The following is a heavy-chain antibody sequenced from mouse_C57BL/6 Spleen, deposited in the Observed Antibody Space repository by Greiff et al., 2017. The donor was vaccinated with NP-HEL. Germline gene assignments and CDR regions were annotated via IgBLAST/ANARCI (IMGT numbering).Heavy chain of an antibody. CDR2: ISSGGSYT. D-gene: IGHD1-1*02. V-gene: IGHV5-6*01. Sequence: EVQRVESGGDLVKPGGSLKLSCAASGFTFSSYGMSWVRQTPDKRLEWVATISSGGSYTYYPDSVKGRFTISRDNAKNTLYLQMSSLKSEDTAMYYCARQRGGSTRDYFDYWGQGTTLTVSS. CDR1: GFTFSSYG. CDR3: ARQRGGSTRDYFDY. J-gene: IGHJ2*01.